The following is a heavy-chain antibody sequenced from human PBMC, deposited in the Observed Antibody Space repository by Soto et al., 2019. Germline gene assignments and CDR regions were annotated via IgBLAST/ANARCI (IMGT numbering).Heavy chain of an antibody. V-gene: IGHV3-9*01. CDR1: GFMFEDYA. J-gene: IGHJ6*02. CDR3: EKGKVATIKYYGMDV. D-gene: IGHD5-12*01. Sequence: EVELVESGGGLVQPGRSLTLACAASGFMFEDYAMHWVRQVPGKGLEWVSGISWNRGDIAYVDSVKGRCTISRDNAKKSLTLQMNSLRPDDTALYYYEKGKVATIKYYGMDVWGQGTTVIVSS. CDR2: ISWNRGDI.